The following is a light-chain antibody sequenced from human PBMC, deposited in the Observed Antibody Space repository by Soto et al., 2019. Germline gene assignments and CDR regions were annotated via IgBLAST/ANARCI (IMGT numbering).Light chain of an antibody. CDR1: SGDIGSYNR. CDR2: EVT. CDR3: SSYTSTNTIL. V-gene: IGLV2-14*03. Sequence: QSVLTQPASVSGSPGQSITISCTGTSGDIGSYNRVSWYQQHPGKAPKLMIYEVTNRPSGVSNRFSASKSGNTASLSISGLQAEDEADYYCSSYTSTNTILFGGGTKLTVL. J-gene: IGLJ2*01.